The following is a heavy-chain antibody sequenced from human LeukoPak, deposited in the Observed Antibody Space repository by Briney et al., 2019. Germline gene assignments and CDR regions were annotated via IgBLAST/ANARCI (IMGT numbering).Heavy chain of an antibody. Sequence: ASVKVSCKASGYTFTSYYMHWVRQAPGQGLEWMGIIDPSGGSTSYAQKFQGRVTMTRDTSITTAYMELTSLEFDDTAVYYCARTRLTGDPYEAFDIWGQGTMVTVSS. CDR2: IDPSGGST. D-gene: IGHD7-27*01. V-gene: IGHV1-46*01. J-gene: IGHJ3*02. CDR3: ARTRLTGDPYEAFDI. CDR1: GYTFTSYY.